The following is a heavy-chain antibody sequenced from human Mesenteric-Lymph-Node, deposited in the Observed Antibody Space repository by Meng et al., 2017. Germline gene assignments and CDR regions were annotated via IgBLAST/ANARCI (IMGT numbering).Heavy chain of an antibody. CDR1: GFTFSSYS. CDR2: ISSSSSYI. V-gene: IGHV3-21*01. CDR3: ARVLRYFDWLLAVAEYYYYGMDV. J-gene: IGHJ6*02. Sequence: GEFLKISCAASGFTFSSYSMNWVRQAPGKGLEWVSSISSSSSYIYYADSVKGRFTISRDNAKNSLYLQMNSLRAEDTAVYYCARVLRYFDWLLAVAEYYYYGMDVWGQGTTVTVSS. D-gene: IGHD3-9*01.